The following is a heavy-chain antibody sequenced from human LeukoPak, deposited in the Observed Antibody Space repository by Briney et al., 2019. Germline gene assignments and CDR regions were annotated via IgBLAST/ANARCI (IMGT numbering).Heavy chain of an antibody. Sequence: SETLSLTCTVSGGSISSYYWSWIRQPPGKGLEWIGYIYYSGSTNYNPSLKSRVTISVDTSKNQFSLKLSSVTAADTAVYYCARVAAPWGAFDIWGQGPMVTVSS. J-gene: IGHJ3*02. D-gene: IGHD7-27*01. CDR1: GGSISSYY. V-gene: IGHV4-59*01. CDR3: ARVAAPWGAFDI. CDR2: IYYSGST.